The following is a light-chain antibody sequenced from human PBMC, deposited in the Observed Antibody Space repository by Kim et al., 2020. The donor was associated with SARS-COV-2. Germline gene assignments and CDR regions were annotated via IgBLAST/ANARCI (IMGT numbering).Light chain of an antibody. CDR2: DVS. J-gene: IGLJ3*02. Sequence: PGQSITISCTGTSSDVGSYNYVSWYQQHPGKAPKLMIYDVSNRPSGVSNRFSGSKSGNTASLTISGLQAEDEADYYCSSCTSSSTLFGGGTQPTVL. CDR3: SSCTSSSTL. V-gene: IGLV2-14*03. CDR1: SSDVGSYNY.